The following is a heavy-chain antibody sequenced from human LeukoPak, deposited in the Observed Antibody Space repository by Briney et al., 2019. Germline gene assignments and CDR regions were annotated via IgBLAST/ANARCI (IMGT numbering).Heavy chain of an antibody. CDR1: GGSISSGSYY. CDR2: IYTSGSA. D-gene: IGHD4-17*01. Sequence: PSQTLSLTCTVSGGSISSGSYYWSWIRQPAGKGLEWIGRIYTSGSANYNPSLKSRVTISVDTSKNQFSLELSSVTAADTAVYYCARFYGDLGGFDYWGQGTLVTVSS. J-gene: IGHJ4*02. CDR3: ARFYGDLGGFDY. V-gene: IGHV4-61*02.